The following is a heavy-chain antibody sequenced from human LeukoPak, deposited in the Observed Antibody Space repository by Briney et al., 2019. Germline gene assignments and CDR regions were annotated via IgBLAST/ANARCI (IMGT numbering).Heavy chain of an antibody. CDR2: ISPDSGDT. D-gene: IGHD3-10*01. J-gene: IGHJ4*02. V-gene: IGHV1-18*04. CDR3: ARERLYYGSGSYYDY. CDR1: ASTFTAYY. Sequence: ASVKVSCKASASTFTAYYFHWVRQAPGQGLEWMGWISPDSGDTNFAQKLQGRVTMTTDTSTSTAYMELRSLRSDDTAVYYCARERLYYGSGSYYDYWGQGTLVTVSS.